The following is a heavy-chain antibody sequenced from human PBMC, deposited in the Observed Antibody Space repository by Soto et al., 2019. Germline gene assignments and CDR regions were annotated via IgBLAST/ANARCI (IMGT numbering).Heavy chain of an antibody. CDR1: GGTFSSYA. CDR3: ARDRDAGTAGFFDWFDP. D-gene: IGHD6-13*01. Sequence: GASVKVSCKASGGTFSSYAISWVRQAPGQGLEWMGGIIPIFGIANYAQKFQGRVTITADKSTSTAYMELSSLRSEDTAVYYCARDRDAGTAGFFDWFDPWGQGTLVTVSS. CDR2: IIPIFGIA. J-gene: IGHJ5*02. V-gene: IGHV1-69*10.